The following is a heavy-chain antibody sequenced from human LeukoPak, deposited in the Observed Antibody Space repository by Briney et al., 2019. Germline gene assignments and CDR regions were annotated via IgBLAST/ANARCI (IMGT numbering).Heavy chain of an antibody. CDR1: GFTFSSYT. Sequence: GGSLRPSCAASGFTFSSYTMNWVRQAPGKGLEWVSFISTSSSYIYYADSVKGRFTISRDNAKKSLFLQMNSLRAGDTAVYYCAKGSKLVVITRDHYMAVWGKGTTVTISS. J-gene: IGHJ6*03. CDR2: ISTSSSYI. D-gene: IGHD3-22*01. CDR3: AKGSKLVVITRDHYMAV. V-gene: IGHV3-21*01.